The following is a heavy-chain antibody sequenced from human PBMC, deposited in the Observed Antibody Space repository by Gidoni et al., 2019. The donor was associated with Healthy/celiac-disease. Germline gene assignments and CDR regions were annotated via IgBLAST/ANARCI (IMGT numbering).Heavy chain of an antibody. J-gene: IGHJ6*02. CDR2: INHSGST. V-gene: IGHV4-34*01. Sequence: QVQLQQWGAGLLKPSETLSLTCAVYGGSFSGYYWSWIRQPPGKGLEWIGEINHSGSTNYNPSLKSRVTISVDTSKNQFSLKLSSVTAADTAVYYCARGGGAARMYYYYYYGMDVWGQGTTVTVSS. D-gene: IGHD6-6*01. CDR3: ARGGGAARMYYYYYYGMDV. CDR1: GGSFSGYY.